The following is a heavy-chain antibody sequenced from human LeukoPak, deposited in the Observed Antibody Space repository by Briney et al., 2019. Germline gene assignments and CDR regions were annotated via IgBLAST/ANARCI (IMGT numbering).Heavy chain of an antibody. D-gene: IGHD4-17*01. Sequence: GGSLRLSCATSGFTFSNYAVSWVRQAPGKGLEWVSSISGSGGTTYYADSVKGRFTISRDNSKNTLYLQMNSLRAEDTAVYYCAKVRTTVTAPYTAWGQGTLVTVSS. CDR3: AKVRTTVTAPYTA. CDR2: ISGSGGTT. V-gene: IGHV3-23*01. J-gene: IGHJ5*02. CDR1: GFTFSNYA.